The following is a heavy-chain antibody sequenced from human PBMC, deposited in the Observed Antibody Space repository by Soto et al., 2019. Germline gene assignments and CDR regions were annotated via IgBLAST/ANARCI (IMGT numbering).Heavy chain of an antibody. D-gene: IGHD3-10*01. Sequence: GASVKVSCKASGYTFTRDQIHWVRQAPGQGLEWMGMIEPSGGKTNYAQKFQGRVTLTSDTSTSTVYVALSSLRSDDTAIYFCGRVMRSLLSITALDTWGQGTLVTVSS. CDR2: IEPSGGKT. J-gene: IGHJ5*02. CDR3: GRVMRSLLSITALDT. CDR1: GYTFTRDQ. V-gene: IGHV1-46*01.